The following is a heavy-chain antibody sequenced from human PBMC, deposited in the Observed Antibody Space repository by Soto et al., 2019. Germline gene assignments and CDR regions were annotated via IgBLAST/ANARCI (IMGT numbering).Heavy chain of an antibody. CDR2: IIPIFGTA. CDR1: GGTFSSYA. J-gene: IGHJ5*02. D-gene: IGHD4-17*01. Sequence: SVKVSCKASGGTFSSYAISWVRQAPGQGLEWMGGIIPIFGTANYAQKFQGRVTITADESTSTAYMELSSLRSEDTAVYYCARDYGDYVEASVVSNWFDPWGQGTLVTVSS. CDR3: ARDYGDYVEASVVSNWFDP. V-gene: IGHV1-69*13.